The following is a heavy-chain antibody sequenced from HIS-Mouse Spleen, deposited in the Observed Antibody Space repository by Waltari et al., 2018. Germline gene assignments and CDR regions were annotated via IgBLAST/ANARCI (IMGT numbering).Heavy chain of an antibody. V-gene: IGHV2-70*01. Sequence: QVTLRESGPALVKPTQTLTLTCTFSGFSLSTSGMCVSWIRQPPGKALEWLAHIDWDDDKYYSTYLKTRLTISKDTSKNQVVLTMTNMDPVDTATYYCARIAEGYSSGWYAFDYWGQGTLVTVSS. D-gene: IGHD6-19*01. J-gene: IGHJ4*02. CDR3: ARIAEGYSSGWYAFDY. CDR2: IDWDDDK. CDR1: GFSLSTSGMC.